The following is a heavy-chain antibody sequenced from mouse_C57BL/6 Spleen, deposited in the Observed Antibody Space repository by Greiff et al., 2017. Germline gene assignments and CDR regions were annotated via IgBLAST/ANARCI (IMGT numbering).Heavy chain of an antibody. J-gene: IGHJ2*01. CDR1: GYSITSGYY. V-gene: IGHV3-6*01. D-gene: IGHD1-1*01. CDR3: ARDYYYYGSSLDY. CDR2: ISYDGSN. Sequence: EVKLEESGPGLVKPSQSLSLTCSVTGYSITSGYYWNWIRQFPGNKLEWMGYISYDGSNNYNPSLKNRISITRDTSKNQFFLKLNSVTTEDTATYYCARDYYYYGSSLDYWGQGTTLTVSS.